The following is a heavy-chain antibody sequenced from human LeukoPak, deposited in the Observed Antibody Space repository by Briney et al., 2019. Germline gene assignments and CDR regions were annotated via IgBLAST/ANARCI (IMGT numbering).Heavy chain of an antibody. CDR1: GFTFSSYA. CDR3: AKGSGYSYGWGGYYYMDV. D-gene: IGHD5-18*01. V-gene: IGHV3-23*01. J-gene: IGHJ6*03. CDR2: ISGSGGST. Sequence: TGGSLRLSCAASGFTFSSYAMSWVRQAPGKGLEWVSAISGSGGSTYYADSVKGRFTISRDNSKNTLYLQMNSLRAEDTAVYYCAKGSGYSYGWGGYYYMDVWGKGTTVTVSS.